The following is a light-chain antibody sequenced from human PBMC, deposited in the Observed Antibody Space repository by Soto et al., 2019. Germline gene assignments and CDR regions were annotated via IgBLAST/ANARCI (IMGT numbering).Light chain of an antibody. CDR3: QQYVNSPIT. V-gene: IGKV3-20*01. CDR2: DAS. CDR1: QSVSRNY. J-gene: IGKJ5*01. Sequence: EIVLTQSPGTLSLSPGERATLSCRASQSVSRNYFAWFQQKPGQAPRLLIYDASTRATGIPDKFGGSGSGTDFTLTTSRLEPEDCAVYYCQQYVNSPITFGQGTRLEIK.